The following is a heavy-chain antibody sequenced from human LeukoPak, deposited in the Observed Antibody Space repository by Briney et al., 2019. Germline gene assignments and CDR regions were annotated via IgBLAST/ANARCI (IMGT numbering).Heavy chain of an antibody. CDR2: IISILRTA. J-gene: IGHJ4*02. V-gene: IGHV1-69*05. CDR1: GGTFSSYV. D-gene: IGHD3-16*01. CDR3: ARWTPGEYSFDY. Sequence: SVKVSRKASGGTFSSYVISLVRQAPGEGLEGMGRIISILRTANYAQEFQGRVTITTDQSTSTAYLELSSLRSADTAVYYCARWTPGEYSFDYWGQGTLVTVSS.